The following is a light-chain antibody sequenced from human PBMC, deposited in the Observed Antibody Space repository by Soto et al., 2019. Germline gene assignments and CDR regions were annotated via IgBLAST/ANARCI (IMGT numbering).Light chain of an antibody. CDR3: CSYAGSSTWV. J-gene: IGLJ3*02. Sequence: QSALTQPASVSGSPGQSITISCTGTSSAVGSYNLVSWYQPHPGKAPKLMIYEGSKRPSGVSNRFSGYKSGNTASLTISGLQAEDEADYYCCSYAGSSTWVFGGGTKLTVL. CDR1: SSAVGSYNL. CDR2: EGS. V-gene: IGLV2-23*01.